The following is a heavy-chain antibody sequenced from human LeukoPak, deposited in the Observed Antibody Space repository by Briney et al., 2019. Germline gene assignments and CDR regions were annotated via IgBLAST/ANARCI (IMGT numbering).Heavy chain of an antibody. CDR2: MNPNSGNT. Sequence: ALVKVPCKASGYTFTSYDINWVRQATGQGLEWMGWMNPNSGNTGYAQKFQGRVTMTRNTSISTAYMELSSLRSEDTAVYYCARGRYSNRGFDYWGQGTLVTVSS. J-gene: IGHJ4*02. D-gene: IGHD5-12*01. V-gene: IGHV1-8*01. CDR1: GYTFTSYD. CDR3: ARGRYSNRGFDY.